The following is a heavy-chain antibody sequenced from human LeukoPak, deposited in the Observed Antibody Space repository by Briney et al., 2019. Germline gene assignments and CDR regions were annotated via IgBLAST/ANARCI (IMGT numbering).Heavy chain of an antibody. J-gene: IGHJ4*02. CDR3: ARRYYYDSSGYYPFDY. V-gene: IGHV4-39*01. CDR2: IYYSGST. CDR1: GGSISSSSYY. D-gene: IGHD3-22*01. Sequence: SETLSLTCTVSGGSISSSSYYWGWIRQPPGKGLEWIGSIYYSGSTYYNPSLKSRVTISVDTSKNQFSLKLSSVTAADTAVYYCARRYYYDSSGYYPFDYWGQGTLVTVSS.